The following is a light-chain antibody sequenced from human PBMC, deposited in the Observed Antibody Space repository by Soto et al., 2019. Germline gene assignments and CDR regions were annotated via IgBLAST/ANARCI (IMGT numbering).Light chain of an antibody. Sequence: DIQLTQSPSTPSAAVGDSVTITCRASQKIRNLLAWYRQKPERAPKPLLLDASTLRTGVPSRISGSGSGSDFNFTTAGLQPDDFPTYYCEQYYTYATFGHGTRLDIK. CDR2: DAS. J-gene: IGKJ5*01. CDR1: QKIRNL. V-gene: IGKV1-5*01. CDR3: EQYYTYAT.